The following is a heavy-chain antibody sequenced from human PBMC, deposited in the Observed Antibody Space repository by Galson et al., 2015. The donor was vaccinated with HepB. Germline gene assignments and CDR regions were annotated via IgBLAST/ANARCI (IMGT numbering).Heavy chain of an antibody. J-gene: IGHJ4*02. V-gene: IGHV1-3*01. CDR3: AREDGISNIDY. D-gene: IGHD2/OR15-2a*01. Sequence: SVKVSCKASGYTFTSYAIHWLRQAPGQRLEWMGWINAGNGNTKYSQKFQERVTITRDTSASTAYIELSSLRSEDTAVFYYAREDGISNIDYWGRGTLVTVSS. CDR2: INAGNGNT. CDR1: GYTFTSYA.